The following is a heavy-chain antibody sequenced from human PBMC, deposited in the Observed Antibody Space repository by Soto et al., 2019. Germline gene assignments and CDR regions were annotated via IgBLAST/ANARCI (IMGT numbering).Heavy chain of an antibody. CDR1: GGSISSSRYY. CDR3: ARVPDY. V-gene: IGHV4-39*07. Sequence: LETLWLTCTVSGGSISSSRYYWGWIRQPPGKGLEWIGSIYYSGSTYYNPSLKSRVTISVDTSKNQFSLKLSSVTAADTAVYYCARVPDYWGQGILVTVSS. CDR2: IYYSGST. J-gene: IGHJ4*02. D-gene: IGHD2-2*01.